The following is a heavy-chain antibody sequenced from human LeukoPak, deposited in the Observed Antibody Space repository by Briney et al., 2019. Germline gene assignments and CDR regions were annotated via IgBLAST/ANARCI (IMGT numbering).Heavy chain of an antibody. V-gene: IGHV4-59*08. CDR2: IYYSGST. J-gene: IGHJ4*02. D-gene: IGHD2-15*01. CDR3: ARRRGGGFDY. Sequence: PSETLSLTCTVSGGSISSYYWSWIRQPPGKGLEWIGYIYYSGSTNYNPSLKSRVTISVDTSKNQFSLKLSSVTAADTAVYYCARRRGGGFDYWGQGTLVTVSS. CDR1: GGSISSYY.